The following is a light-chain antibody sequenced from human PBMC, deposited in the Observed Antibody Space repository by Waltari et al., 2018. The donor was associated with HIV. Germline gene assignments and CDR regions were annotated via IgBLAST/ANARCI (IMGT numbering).Light chain of an antibody. Sequence: QSALTQPASVSGSPGQSISISCTGTSSDVGSCKFVYWYQQHPGKAPKLLIYEGTKRPSGVSNRFSASKSGNTASLTISGLQAEDEADYYCCSCATPNTRVFSGGTKLTVL. CDR3: CSCATPNTRV. J-gene: IGLJ3*02. CDR1: SSDVGSCKF. V-gene: IGLV2-23*01. CDR2: EGT.